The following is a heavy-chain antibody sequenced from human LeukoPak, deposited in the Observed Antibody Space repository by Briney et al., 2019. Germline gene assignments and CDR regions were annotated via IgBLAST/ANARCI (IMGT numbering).Heavy chain of an antibody. V-gene: IGHV3-48*01. CDR2: ISSSSGTI. CDR1: GFTFSSHS. CDR3: ARGAYYYED. J-gene: IGHJ4*02. D-gene: IGHD3-22*01. Sequence: GGSLRLSCAASGFTFSSHSMNWVRQAPGKGLEWVSYISSSSGTIYYADSVKGRFTISRDNAKNSLYLQMNSLRAEDTAVYYCARGAYYYEDWGQGTLVTVSS.